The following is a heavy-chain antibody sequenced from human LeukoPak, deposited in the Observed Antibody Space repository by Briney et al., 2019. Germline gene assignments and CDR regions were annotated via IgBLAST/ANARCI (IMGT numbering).Heavy chain of an antibody. CDR1: GYTFTGYY. V-gene: IGHV1-2*04. CDR2: INPNSGGT. CDR3: ARDGGSLGWAFDI. Sequence: GASVNVSCKASGYTFTGYYMHWVRQAPGQGLEWMGWINPNSGGTNYAQKFQGWVTMTRDTSISTAYMELSRLRSDDTAVYYCARDGGSLGWAFDIWGQGTMVTVSS. D-gene: IGHD1-26*01. J-gene: IGHJ3*02.